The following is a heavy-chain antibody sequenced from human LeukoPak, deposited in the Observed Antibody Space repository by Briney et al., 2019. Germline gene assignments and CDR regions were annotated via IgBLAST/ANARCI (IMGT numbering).Heavy chain of an antibody. CDR3: AKDSYGMDV. J-gene: IGHJ6*02. CDR2: ISYDGSNK. Sequence: GGSLRLSCAASGFTFSSYDMHWVRQAPGKGLEWVAVISYDGSNKYYADSVKGRFTISRDNSKNTLYLQMNSPRAEDTAVYYCAKDSYGMDVWGQGTTVTV. CDR1: GFTFSSYD. V-gene: IGHV3-30*18.